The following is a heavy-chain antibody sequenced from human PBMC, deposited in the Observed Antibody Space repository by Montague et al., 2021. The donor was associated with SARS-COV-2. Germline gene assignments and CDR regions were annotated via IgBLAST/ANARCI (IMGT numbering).Heavy chain of an antibody. D-gene: IGHD3/OR15-3a*01. Sequence: SETLSLTCVVSDVSLSTSTWWSWVRQSPGKGLEWVGEIYLSGFTQYNPSVKSRVSIPLDDSRSQFSLRLTSVTAADTAVYFCARGGLGNRGFDYWGQGTLVTVSS. CDR3: ARGGLGNRGFDY. CDR1: DVSLSTSTW. J-gene: IGHJ4*02. CDR2: IYLSGFT. V-gene: IGHV4-4*02.